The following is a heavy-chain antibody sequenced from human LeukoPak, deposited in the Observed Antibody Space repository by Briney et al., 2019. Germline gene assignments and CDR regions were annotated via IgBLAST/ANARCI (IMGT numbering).Heavy chain of an antibody. J-gene: IGHJ4*02. D-gene: IGHD4-23*01. V-gene: IGHV1-18*01. CDR3: ASTAASGGLRWYYFDY. CDR1: GYTFTSYG. CDR2: ISAYNGNT. Sequence: ASVKVSCKASGYTFTSYGISWVRQAPGQGLEWMGWISAYNGNTNYAQKLQGRVTMTTDTSTSTAYMELRSLRSDDTAVYYCASTAASGGLRWYYFDYWGQGTLVTVSS.